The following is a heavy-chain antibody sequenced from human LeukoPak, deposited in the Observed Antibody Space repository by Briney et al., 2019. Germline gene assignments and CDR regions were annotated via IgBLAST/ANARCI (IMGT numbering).Heavy chain of an antibody. CDR2: INSDGSST. CDR3: ARDPLYYGSGSEVEANNWFDP. Sequence: GGSLRLSCAASGFTFSSYWIHWVRQAPGKGLVWVSRINSDGSSTSYADSVKGRFTISRDNAKNTLYLQMNSLRAEDTAVYYCARDPLYYGSGSEVEANNWFDPWGQGTLVTVSS. D-gene: IGHD3-10*01. CDR1: GFTFSSYW. V-gene: IGHV3-74*01. J-gene: IGHJ5*02.